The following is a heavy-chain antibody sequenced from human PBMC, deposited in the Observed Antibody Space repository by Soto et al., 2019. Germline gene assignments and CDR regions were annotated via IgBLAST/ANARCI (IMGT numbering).Heavy chain of an antibody. V-gene: IGHV5-10-1*01. D-gene: IGHD6-6*01. Sequence: GESLKISCKGSGYSFTSYWISWVRQMPGKGLEWMGRIDPSDSYTNYSPSFQGHVTISADKSISTAYLQWSSLKASDTAMYYCARLGSSRSYYYGMDVGGQGTTVTGS. J-gene: IGHJ6*02. CDR3: ARLGSSRSYYYGMDV. CDR2: IDPSDSYT. CDR1: GYSFTSYW.